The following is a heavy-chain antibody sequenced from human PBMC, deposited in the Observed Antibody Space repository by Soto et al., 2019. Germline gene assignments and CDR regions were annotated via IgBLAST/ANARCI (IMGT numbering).Heavy chain of an antibody. Sequence: QLQLVQSGAEVREPGSSVKVSCKASGGTFSSYTVIWVRQAPGQGLEWMGGITPTLTIAKYAEKFQGRVTITADDSTSTVNMHLSSLRSEDTPVFFCARGYYSRRNPSSCDYWGKGTLVAVYS. D-gene: IGHD1-26*01. CDR2: ITPTLTIA. CDR1: GGTFSSYT. V-gene: IGHV1-69*01. J-gene: IGHJ4*02. CDR3: ARGYYSRRNPSSCDY.